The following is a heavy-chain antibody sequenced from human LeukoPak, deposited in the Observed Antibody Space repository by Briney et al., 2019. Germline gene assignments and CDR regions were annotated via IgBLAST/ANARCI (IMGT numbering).Heavy chain of an antibody. CDR2: INPSGGGT. CDR3: ARKPQPHGGGNIDY. J-gene: IGHJ4*02. Sequence: ASVNVSCKASGYTFTSYYIHWVRQAPGQGLEWMGVINPSGGGTTYAQKFQGRVTMTRDTSTSTVYMELSSLRFEDTAVYYCARKPQPHGGGNIDYWGQGTLVTVSS. D-gene: IGHD3-16*01. V-gene: IGHV1-46*01. CDR1: GYTFTSYY.